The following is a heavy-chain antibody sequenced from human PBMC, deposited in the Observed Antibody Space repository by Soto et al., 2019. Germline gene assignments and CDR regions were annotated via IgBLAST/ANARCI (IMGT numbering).Heavy chain of an antibody. J-gene: IGHJ4*02. Sequence: GGSLRLSCAAAGAACSDYDISCIRQSPGKRLEWVSYITSSSSYTHYADSVKGRFTISRDNAKNSLYLQMNSLRAEDTAMYYCAGGQDNRAVNFDYWGQGSLVTVSS. CDR3: AGGQDNRAVNFDY. V-gene: IGHV3-11*03. D-gene: IGHD1-1*01. CDR1: GAACSDYD. CDR2: ITSSSSYT.